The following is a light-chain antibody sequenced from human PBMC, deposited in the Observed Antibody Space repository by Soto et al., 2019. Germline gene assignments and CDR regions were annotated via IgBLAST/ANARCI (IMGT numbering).Light chain of an antibody. CDR1: QSVGSN. V-gene: IGKV3-15*01. Sequence: EIVMTQSPATLSVSPGERATLSCRASQSVGSNLAWYQQTPGQAPRLLIYGASTRATGIPARFSGSGSGTDCTLTISSLQSEDFAIYFCQQYNNWPPDRTFGQGTKVEIK. J-gene: IGKJ1*01. CDR3: QQYNNWPPDRT. CDR2: GAS.